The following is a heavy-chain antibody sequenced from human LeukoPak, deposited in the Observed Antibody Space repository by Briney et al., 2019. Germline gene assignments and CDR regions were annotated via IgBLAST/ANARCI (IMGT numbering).Heavy chain of an antibody. D-gene: IGHD2-8*01. J-gene: IGHJ4*02. CDR3: AKEGGALMVYGIDY. CDR2: ISGSGGST. CDR1: GFTFSSYA. V-gene: IGHV3-23*01. Sequence: GGSLRLSCAASGFTFSSYAMSWDRQAPGKGLEWVSAISGSGGSTYYADSVKGRFTISRDNSKNTLYLQMNSLRAEDTAVYYCAKEGGALMVYGIDYWGQGTLVTVSS.